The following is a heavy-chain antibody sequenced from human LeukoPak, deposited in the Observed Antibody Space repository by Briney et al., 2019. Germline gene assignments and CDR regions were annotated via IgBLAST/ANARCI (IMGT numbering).Heavy chain of an antibody. J-gene: IGHJ2*01. CDR1: GGTFSSYA. D-gene: IGHD5-12*01. Sequence: GSSVKVSCKASGGTFSSYAISWVRQAPGQGLEWMGGIIPIFGTANYAQKFQGRVTITADKSTSTAYMELSSLRSEDTAVSYCARGLRRSGQDRYFDLWGRGTLVTVSS. CDR3: ARGLRRSGQDRYFDL. CDR2: IIPIFGTA. V-gene: IGHV1-69*06.